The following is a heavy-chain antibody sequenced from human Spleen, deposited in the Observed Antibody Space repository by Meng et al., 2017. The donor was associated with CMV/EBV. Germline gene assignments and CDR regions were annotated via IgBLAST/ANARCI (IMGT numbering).Heavy chain of an antibody. Sequence: LKISCAASRFTFRNYPMHWVRQAPGKGLEWVAVISYDGSNKNYADSVKGRFTISRDNSKNTLYLQMNSLRAEDTAVYYCARDDSDYFDYWGQGTLVTVSS. CDR3: ARDDSDYFDY. V-gene: IGHV3-30*04. D-gene: IGHD2-15*01. CDR1: RFTFRNYP. CDR2: ISYDGSNK. J-gene: IGHJ4*02.